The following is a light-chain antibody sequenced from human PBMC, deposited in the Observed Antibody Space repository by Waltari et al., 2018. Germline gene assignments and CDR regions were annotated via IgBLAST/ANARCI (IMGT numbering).Light chain of an antibody. CDR2: KAS. Sequence: DIQMTQSPSTLSASLGDRVTITCRASQSINIWLAWYQQKPGKAPKLLIDKASNLASGVPSRFSGSGSGTEFTLTINSLQPDDFATYYCQQYYTFSVTFGQGTRLEIK. CDR3: QQYYTFSVT. J-gene: IGKJ5*01. CDR1: QSINIW. V-gene: IGKV1-5*03.